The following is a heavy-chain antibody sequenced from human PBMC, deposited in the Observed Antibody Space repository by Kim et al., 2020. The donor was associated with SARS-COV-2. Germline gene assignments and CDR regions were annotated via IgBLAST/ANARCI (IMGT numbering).Heavy chain of an antibody. Sequence: SETLSLTCTVPGDSISNYYWSWIRQPPGKGLEWIGYIYFTGTTNYNPSLRSRVTISVDTSKNQFSLNLSSVTAADTAVYYCARQRAVADAFDIWGQGTM. CDR1: GDSISNYY. V-gene: IGHV4-59*08. CDR2: IYFTGTT. D-gene: IGHD6-19*01. CDR3: ARQRAVADAFDI. J-gene: IGHJ3*02.